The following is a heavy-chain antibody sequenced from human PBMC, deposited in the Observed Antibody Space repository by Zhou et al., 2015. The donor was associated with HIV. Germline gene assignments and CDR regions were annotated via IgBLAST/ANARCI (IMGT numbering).Heavy chain of an antibody. D-gene: IGHD3-22*01. J-gene: IGHJ4*02. Sequence: QVQLVQSGAEVKKPGASVKVSCKASGYTFTGYYMHWVRQAPGQGLEWMGWINPNSGGTNYAQKFQGWVTMTRDTSISTAYMELSRLRSDDTAVYYCARSYYDSSGLLFVSATWGQGTLVTVSS. V-gene: IGHV1-2*04. CDR3: ARSYYDSSGLLFVSAT. CDR1: GYTFTGYY. CDR2: INPNSGGT.